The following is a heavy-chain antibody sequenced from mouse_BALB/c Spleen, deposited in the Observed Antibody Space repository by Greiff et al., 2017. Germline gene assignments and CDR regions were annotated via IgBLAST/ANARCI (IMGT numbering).Heavy chain of an antibody. D-gene: IGHD2-3*01. J-gene: IGHJ2*01. CDR3: ARHGDGYSNYCDY. CDR1: GFTFSSYY. Sequence: EVMLVESGGGLVKPGGSLKISCAASGFTFSSYYMSWVRQPPEKRLAWVAAINSNGGSTYYPDTVKGRFTISRDNAKNTLYLQMSSLKPEDTALYSCARHGDGYSNYCDYWGQGTPLTVSS. CDR2: INSNGGST. V-gene: IGHV5-6-2*01.